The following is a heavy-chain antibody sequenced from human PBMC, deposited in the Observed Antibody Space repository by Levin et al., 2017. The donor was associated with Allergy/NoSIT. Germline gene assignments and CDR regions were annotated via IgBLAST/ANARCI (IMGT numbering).Heavy chain of an antibody. D-gene: IGHD3-10*01. J-gene: IGHJ4*02. CDR1: GYTFTSYG. CDR2: ISAYNGNT. CDR3: ARAPVLWVRGVRKQYYFDY. V-gene: IGHV1-18*01. Sequence: ASVKVSCKASGYTFTSYGISWVRQAPGQGLEWMGWISAYNGNTNYAQKLQGRVTMTTDTSTSTAYMELRSLRSDDTAVYYCARAPVLWVRGVRKQYYFDYWGQGTLVTVSS.